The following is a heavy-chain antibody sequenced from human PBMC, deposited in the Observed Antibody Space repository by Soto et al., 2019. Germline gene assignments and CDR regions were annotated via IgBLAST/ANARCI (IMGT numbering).Heavy chain of an antibody. CDR2: IIPIFGTA. V-gene: IGHV1-69*01. CDR3: AIRAVGVAGPIDD. D-gene: IGHD6-19*01. CDR1: GGTFSSYA. Sequence: QVQLVQSGAEVTKPGSSVKVSCKASGGTFSSYAISWVRQAPGQGLEWMGGIIPIFGTANYAQKFQGRVTITADESTSTAYMELSSLGSEDTAGYYCAIRAVGVAGPIDDWGQGTLVTVSS. J-gene: IGHJ4*02.